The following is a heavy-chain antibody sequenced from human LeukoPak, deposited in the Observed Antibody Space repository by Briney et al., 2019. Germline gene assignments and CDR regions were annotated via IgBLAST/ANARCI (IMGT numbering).Heavy chain of an antibody. CDR2: VSFVGSNQ. Sequence: GGSLRLSCAASGFIFSRYGMNWVRQAPGNGLGGVAVVSFVGSNQYYADSVQGRFTISRDHFKNTVYLQINSLRAEDTAVYYCAKVRAPITVTEGMDVWGQGTMVTVSS. CDR1: GFIFSRYG. D-gene: IGHD4-17*01. V-gene: IGHV3-30*18. J-gene: IGHJ6*02. CDR3: AKVRAPITVTEGMDV.